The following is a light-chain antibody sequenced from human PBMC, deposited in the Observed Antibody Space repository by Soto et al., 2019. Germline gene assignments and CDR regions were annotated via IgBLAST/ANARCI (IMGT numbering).Light chain of an antibody. Sequence: EIVLTQSPGTLSLSPGERATLSCRASQSVSSSSLAWYQQKPGQAPRLLIYGASSRATGIPVRFSGSGSGTDFTLTISRLEPEDFAVYYCQQCGVSPIPFGQGTRLEI. CDR3: QQCGVSPIP. CDR1: QSVSSSS. J-gene: IGKJ5*01. V-gene: IGKV3-20*01. CDR2: GAS.